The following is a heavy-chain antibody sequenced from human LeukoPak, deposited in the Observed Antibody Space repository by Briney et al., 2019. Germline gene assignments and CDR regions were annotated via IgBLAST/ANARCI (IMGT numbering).Heavy chain of an antibody. Sequence: GGSLRLSCTASGFAFSNHAMSWVRQAPGKGLEWVSSISISGGTTYYADSVKGRFTISRENSKNTLYLQMNSLRAEDTAVYYCARVRQEDGYSSWGQGTLVTVSS. CDR1: GFAFSNHA. D-gene: IGHD6-13*01. CDR2: ISISGGTT. V-gene: IGHV3-23*01. J-gene: IGHJ4*02. CDR3: ARVRQEDGYSS.